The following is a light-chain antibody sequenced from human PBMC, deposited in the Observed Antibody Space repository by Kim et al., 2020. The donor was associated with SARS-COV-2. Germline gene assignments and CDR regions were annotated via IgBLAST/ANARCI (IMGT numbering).Light chain of an antibody. J-gene: IGLJ1*01. CDR1: GTDVGKYDY. CDR2: DVN. CDR3: FSYTGRYSYV. V-gene: IGLV2-11*01. Sequence: QSALTQPRSVSGSPGQTVTISCTGTGTDVGKYDYVFWYQQHPDKAPKLIIYDVNKRPSGVPFRFSGSKSGNTASLTIFEIQAEDEADYYCFSYTGRYSYVVGGGTKVTVL.